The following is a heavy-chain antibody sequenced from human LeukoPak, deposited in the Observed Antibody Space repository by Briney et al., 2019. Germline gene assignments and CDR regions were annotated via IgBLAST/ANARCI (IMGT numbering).Heavy chain of an antibody. D-gene: IGHD4-17*01. Sequence: GGSLRLSCAASGFTFSSYGMHRGRQALGKGVEWVGVIWYEGSNKYPADSVKGRFTISRDNSKIALYPQINSLRTEDTAVYYCARDYGTNGLTTVTTPGAFDIWGQGTMVTVSS. CDR2: IWYEGSNK. CDR3: ARDYGTNGLTTVTTPGAFDI. J-gene: IGHJ3*02. CDR1: GFTFSSYG. V-gene: IGHV3-33*01.